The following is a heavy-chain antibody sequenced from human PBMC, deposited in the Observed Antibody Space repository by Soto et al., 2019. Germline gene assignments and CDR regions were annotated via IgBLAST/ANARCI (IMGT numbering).Heavy chain of an antibody. CDR2: ISGSGGST. V-gene: IGHV3-23*01. Sequence: PGGSLRLSCAASGFTLSSYAMSRVRQAPGKGLEWVSAISGSGGSTYYADSVKGRFTISRDNSKNTLYLQMNSLRAEDTAVYYCAGLGYCSSTSCLEYYYYYYMDVWGKGTTVTVSS. CDR1: GFTLSSYA. CDR3: AGLGYCSSTSCLEYYYYYYMDV. D-gene: IGHD2-2*01. J-gene: IGHJ6*03.